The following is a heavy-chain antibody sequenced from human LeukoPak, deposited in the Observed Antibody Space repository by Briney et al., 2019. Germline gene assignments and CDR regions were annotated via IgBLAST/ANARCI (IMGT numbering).Heavy chain of an antibody. J-gene: IGHJ4*02. CDR1: VGSISSSAYY. CDR2: ISDSGST. D-gene: IGHD1-26*01. V-gene: IGHV4-39*01. CDR3: ATYSGTFYLQFDY. Sequence: SETLSHTCTVSVGSISSSAYYWGWIRQPPGKRLEWIGSISDSGSTYHNPSLKSRVTISVDTSKNRFSLKLISVTAADTAVYYCATYSGTFYLQFDYWGQGTLVTVSS.